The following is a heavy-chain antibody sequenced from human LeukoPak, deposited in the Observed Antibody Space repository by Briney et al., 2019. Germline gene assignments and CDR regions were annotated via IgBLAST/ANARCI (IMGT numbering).Heavy chain of an antibody. CDR3: ARVRSTVNWFDP. D-gene: IGHD4-17*01. CDR1: GFTFSSYS. CDR2: ISSSSSYI. J-gene: IGHJ5*02. V-gene: IGHV3-21*01. Sequence: PGGSLRLSCAASGFTFSSYSMNWVRQAPGKGLEWVSSISSSSSYIYYADSVKGRFTISRDNAKNSLYLQMNSLRAEDTAVYYCARVRSTVNWFDPWGQGTLVTVSS.